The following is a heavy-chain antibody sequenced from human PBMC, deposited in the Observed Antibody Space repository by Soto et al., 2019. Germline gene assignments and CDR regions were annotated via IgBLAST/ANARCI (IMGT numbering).Heavy chain of an antibody. CDR1: GGTFSSYA. CDR3: ATMIRISGWENWFDP. Sequence: ASVKVSCKASGGTFSSYAISWVRQAPGQGLEWMGGIIPIFGTANYAQKFQGRVTITADESTSTAYMELSSLRSEDTAVYYCATMIRISGWENWFDPWGQGTLVTVSS. V-gene: IGHV1-69*13. D-gene: IGHD6-19*01. J-gene: IGHJ5*02. CDR2: IIPIFGTA.